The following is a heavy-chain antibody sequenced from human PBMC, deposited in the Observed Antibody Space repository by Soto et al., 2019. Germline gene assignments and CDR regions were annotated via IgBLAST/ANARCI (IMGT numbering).Heavy chain of an antibody. CDR3: ARASLTIFGAPYGREV. CDR1: GYPFTRYS. D-gene: IGHD3-3*01. V-gene: IGHV1-18*04. CDR2: ISGYNGDT. Sequence: ASVNVSCKASGYPFTRYSIRWVRQAPGQGLEWMGWISGYNGDTEYSKNFQGRLTMTIDTSTTTASMELRSLRSDDTAVYYCARASLTIFGAPYGREVWGKGTSVSVSA. J-gene: IGHJ6*04.